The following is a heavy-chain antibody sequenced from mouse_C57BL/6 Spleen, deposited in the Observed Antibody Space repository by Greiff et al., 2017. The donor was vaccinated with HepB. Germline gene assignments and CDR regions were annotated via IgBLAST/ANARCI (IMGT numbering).Heavy chain of an antibody. V-gene: IGHV5-4*01. D-gene: IGHD2-4*01. Sequence: EVQLVESGGGLVQPGGSLKLSCAASGFTFSSYAMSWVRQTPEKRLEWVATISDGGSYTYYPDNVKGRFTISRDNAKNNLYLQMSHLKSEDTAMYYCARVYYDYDGGYFDVWGTGTTVTVSS. J-gene: IGHJ1*03. CDR1: GFTFSSYA. CDR3: ARVYYDYDGGYFDV. CDR2: ISDGGSYT.